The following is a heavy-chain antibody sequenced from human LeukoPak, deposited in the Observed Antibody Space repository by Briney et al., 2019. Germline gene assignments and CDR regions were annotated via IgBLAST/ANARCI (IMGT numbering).Heavy chain of an antibody. J-gene: IGHJ4*02. CDR3: AKDQEDDYSID. CDR1: GFTFSTYS. D-gene: IGHD4-11*01. Sequence: GGSLRLSCAASGFTFSTYSMNWVRQAPEKGLEWVSYISSSSSTIYNADSVKGRFTISRDNSKNTLYLQMNSLRAEDTAVYYCAKDQEDDYSIDWGQGTLVTVSS. V-gene: IGHV3-48*01. CDR2: ISSSSSTI.